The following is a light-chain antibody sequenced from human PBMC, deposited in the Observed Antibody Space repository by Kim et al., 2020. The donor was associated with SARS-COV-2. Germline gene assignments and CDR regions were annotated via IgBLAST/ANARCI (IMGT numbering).Light chain of an antibody. CDR2: WAS. J-gene: IGKJ4*01. CDR1: QSVLYSSDDKNY. V-gene: IGKV4-1*01. CDR3: QQYYSRPLT. Sequence: DIVMTQSPDSLAVSLGERATINCKSSQSVLYSSDDKNYLAWYQQKAGQPPRLFIYWASSRESGVPDRFSGSGSGTDFTLTISSLQAEDVAVYYCQQYYSRPLTFGGGTKLEI.